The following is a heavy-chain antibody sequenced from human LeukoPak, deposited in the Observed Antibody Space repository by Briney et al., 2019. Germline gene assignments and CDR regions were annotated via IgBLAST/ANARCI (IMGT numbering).Heavy chain of an antibody. CDR2: INPHSGGT. CDR3: ARGGGSFFNWFDP. J-gene: IGHJ5*02. V-gene: IGHV1-2*02. Sequence: GASVKVSCKASGYTFTGYYMHWVRQAPGQGLEWMGWINPHSGGTNYAQKFQGRVTMTRDTSISTAYMELRSLRSDDTAVYYCARGGGSFFNWFDPWGQGTLVTVSS. D-gene: IGHD6-13*01. CDR1: GYTFTGYY.